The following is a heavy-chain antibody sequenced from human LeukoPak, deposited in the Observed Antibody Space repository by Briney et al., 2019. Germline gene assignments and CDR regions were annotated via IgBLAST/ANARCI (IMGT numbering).Heavy chain of an antibody. CDR2: INHSGST. D-gene: IGHD2-2*02. Sequence: PSETLSLTCAVYGGSFSGYYWSWIRQPPGKGLEWIGEINHSGSTNYNPSLKSRVTISVDTSKNQFSLKLSSVTAADTAVYYCARRGGGYCSSTSCYSSWFDPWGQGTLVTVSS. CDR3: ARRGGGYCSSTSCYSSWFDP. CDR1: GGSFSGYY. J-gene: IGHJ5*02. V-gene: IGHV4-34*01.